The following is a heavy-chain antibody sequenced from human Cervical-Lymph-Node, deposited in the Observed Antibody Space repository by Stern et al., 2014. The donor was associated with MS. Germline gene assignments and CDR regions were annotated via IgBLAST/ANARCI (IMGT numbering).Heavy chain of an antibody. CDR1: GGSIISGGYY. CDR2: IYYSGST. D-gene: IGHD5-12*01. Sequence: QLVQSGPGLVKPSQTLSLTCTVSGGSIISGGYYWSWIRQHPGKGLEWIGYIYYSGSTDYNPSLKSRVTISVDTSKNQFSLKLSSVNAADTAVYYCARENLVATSAHSFDYWGQGTLVTVSS. CDR3: ARENLVATSAHSFDY. J-gene: IGHJ4*02. V-gene: IGHV4-31*03.